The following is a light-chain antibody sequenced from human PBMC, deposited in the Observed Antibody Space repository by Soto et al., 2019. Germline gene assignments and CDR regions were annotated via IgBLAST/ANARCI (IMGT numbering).Light chain of an antibody. Sequence: ERVMTQSPATLSVSPGERAPLSCRSSQSVSSNLAWYQQKPGQAPRLLIYGASPRATGIPARFSGSGSGTEFTLSISSRQSEDFAVYYCQQYNNWSWTFGQGTKVEIQ. V-gene: IGKV3-15*01. CDR3: QQYNNWSWT. J-gene: IGKJ1*01. CDR1: QSVSSN. CDR2: GAS.